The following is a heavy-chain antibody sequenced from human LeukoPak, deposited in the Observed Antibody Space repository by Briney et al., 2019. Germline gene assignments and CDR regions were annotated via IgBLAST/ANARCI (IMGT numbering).Heavy chain of an antibody. CDR1: GGSISSGGYY. D-gene: IGHD3-3*01. Sequence: SQTLSLTGTVSGGSISSGGYYWSWIRQHPGKGLEWIGYIYYSGSTYYNPSLKSLATISVDTSKNQFCLKLSSVTAADTAVHYCARAPPPLRFVEWLSPMDVWGQGTTVTVSS. CDR2: IYYSGST. V-gene: IGHV4-31*01. CDR3: ARAPPPLRFVEWLSPMDV. J-gene: IGHJ6*02.